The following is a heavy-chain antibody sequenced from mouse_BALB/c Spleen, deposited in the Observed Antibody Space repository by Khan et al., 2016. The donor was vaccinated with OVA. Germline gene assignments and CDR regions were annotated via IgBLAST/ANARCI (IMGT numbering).Heavy chain of an antibody. CDR2: INTYTGEP. V-gene: IGHV9-3-1*01. CDR3: ARPPYFSYVMVY. CDR1: GYTFTNYG. J-gene: IGHJ4*01. Sequence: QIQLVQSGPALKKPGETVKISCKASGYTFTNYGMNWVKQAPGKGLKWLGWINTYTGEPTYAADFKGRFAFSLETSASTANLQINNLKCEDTATXCCARPPYFSYVMVYWGQGTSVTVSS. D-gene: IGHD2-10*01.